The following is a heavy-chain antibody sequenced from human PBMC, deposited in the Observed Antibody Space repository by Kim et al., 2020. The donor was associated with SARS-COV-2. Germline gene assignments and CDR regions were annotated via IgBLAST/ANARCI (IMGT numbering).Heavy chain of an antibody. J-gene: IGHJ3*02. CDR3: VRDRMGGAFDI. V-gene: IGHV3-48*02. D-gene: IGHD3-16*01. CDR1: GFTFSAYD. Sequence: GGSLRLSCATSGFTFSAYDMNWVRRAPVKGLEWLSFITKSSTTIYYADSVRGRFTISRDNAKNSLYLQMNSLRDEDTALYYCVRDRMGGAFDIWGQGTMVTVSS. CDR2: ITKSSTTI.